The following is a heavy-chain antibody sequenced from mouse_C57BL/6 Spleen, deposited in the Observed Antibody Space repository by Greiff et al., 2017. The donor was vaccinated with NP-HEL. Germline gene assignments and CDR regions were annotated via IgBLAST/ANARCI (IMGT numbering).Heavy chain of an antibody. V-gene: IGHV1-15*01. Sequence: QVQLQQSGAELVRPGASVTLSCKASGYTFTDYEMHWVKQTPVHGLEWIGAIDPETGGTAYNQKFKGKAILTADKSSSTAYMELRSLTSEDSAVYYCTRYDYDGYLRFAYWGQGTLVTVSA. D-gene: IGHD2-3*01. CDR3: TRYDYDGYLRFAY. J-gene: IGHJ3*01. CDR2: IDPETGGT. CDR1: GYTFTDYE.